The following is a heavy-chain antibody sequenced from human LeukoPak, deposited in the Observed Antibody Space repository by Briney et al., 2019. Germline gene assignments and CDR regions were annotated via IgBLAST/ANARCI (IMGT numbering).Heavy chain of an antibody. CDR3: ARVHYDILTGARYDY. J-gene: IGHJ4*02. V-gene: IGHV4-4*07. Sequence: KASETLSLTCIVSGHSISSRYYWNWIRQPAGKGLEWIGRIYTSGSTNYNPSLKSRVTMSVDTSKNQFSLKLSSVTAADTAVYYCARVHYDILTGARYDYWGQGTLVTVSS. CDR2: IYTSGST. D-gene: IGHD3-9*01. CDR1: GHSISSRYY.